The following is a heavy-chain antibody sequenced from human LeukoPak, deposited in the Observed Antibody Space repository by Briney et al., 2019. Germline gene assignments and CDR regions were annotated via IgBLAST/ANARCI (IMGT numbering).Heavy chain of an antibody. CDR3: ARLVREQLVPGYYYYYMDV. J-gene: IGHJ6*03. CDR2: IYPGDSDT. V-gene: IGHV5-51*01. CDR1: GYSFTSYW. D-gene: IGHD6-6*01. Sequence: GESLKISCKGSGYSFTSYWIGWVRQMPGKGLEWMGIIYPGDSDTRYSPSFQGQVTISADKSISTAYLQWSSLKASDTAMYYCARLVREQLVPGYYYYYMDVWGKGTTVTVSS.